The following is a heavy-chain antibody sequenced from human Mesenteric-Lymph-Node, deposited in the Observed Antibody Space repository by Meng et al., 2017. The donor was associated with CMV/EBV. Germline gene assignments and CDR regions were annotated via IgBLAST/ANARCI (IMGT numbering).Heavy chain of an antibody. J-gene: IGHJ4*02. V-gene: IGHV1-2*02. CDR3: ARDRVTIFGVVIQGLDY. D-gene: IGHD3-3*01. CDR2: INPNSGGT. Sequence: ASVKVSCKASGYTFTGYSIHWVRQAPGQGLEWMGWINPNSGGTNYAQKFQGRVTMTRDTSISTAYMELSRLRSDDTAVYYCARDRVTIFGVVIQGLDYWGQGTLVTVSS. CDR1: GYTFTGYS.